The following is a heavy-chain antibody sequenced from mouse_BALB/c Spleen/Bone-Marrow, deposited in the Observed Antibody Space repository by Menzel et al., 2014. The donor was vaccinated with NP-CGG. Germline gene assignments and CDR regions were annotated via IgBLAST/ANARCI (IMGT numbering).Heavy chain of an antibody. J-gene: IGHJ4*01. Sequence: GSELVRPGASVKQSCKASGYTFTNYWIHWVKQRPGQGLEWIGNVYPGRGSINSDEKFKTKATLTVDTSSSTAYMHLNSLTSEGSAVYYCARRLRGYYAMDYWGQGTSVTASS. CDR1: GYTFTNYW. D-gene: IGHD1-3*01. V-gene: IGHV1S22*01. CDR2: VYPGRGSI. CDR3: ARRLRGYYAMDY.